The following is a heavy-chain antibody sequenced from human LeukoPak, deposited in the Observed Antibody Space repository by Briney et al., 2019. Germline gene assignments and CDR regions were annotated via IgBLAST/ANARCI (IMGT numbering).Heavy chain of an antibody. CDR3: ARDRYCSSTSCYFDY. J-gene: IGHJ4*02. CDR2: ISSSSSYI. CDR1: GFTFSSYS. V-gene: IGHV3-21*01. Sequence: GGSLRLSCAASGFTFSSYSMNWVRQAPGKGLEWVSSISSSSSYIYYADSVKGRFTISRDNAKNSLYLQMNSLRAEDTAVYYCARDRYCSSTSCYFDYWGQGTLVTVSS. D-gene: IGHD2-2*01.